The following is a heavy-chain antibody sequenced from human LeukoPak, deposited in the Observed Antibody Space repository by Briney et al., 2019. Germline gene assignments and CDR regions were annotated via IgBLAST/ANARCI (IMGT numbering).Heavy chain of an antibody. Sequence: SETLSLTCTVSGGSISSSSYYWGWIRQPPGKGLEWIGSIYYSGSTYYNPSLKSRVTISVDTSKNQFSLKLSSVTAADTAVYYCARDGPAGPLDYWGQGTLVTVSS. CDR2: IYYSGST. CDR3: ARDGPAGPLDY. V-gene: IGHV4-39*07. CDR1: GGSISSSSYY. D-gene: IGHD2-2*01. J-gene: IGHJ4*02.